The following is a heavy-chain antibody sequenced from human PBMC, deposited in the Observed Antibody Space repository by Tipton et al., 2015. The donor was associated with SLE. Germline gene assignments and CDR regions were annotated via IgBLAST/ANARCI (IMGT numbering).Heavy chain of an antibody. CDR3: ARSLDAAALFDY. CDR2: IYYSGST. Sequence: TLSLTCTVSGGSISSYFWSWIRQPPGKGLEWIGYIYYSGSTNYGPSLKSRLTIPIDMSKNQFSLKLTSVTAADTAVYYCARSLDAAALFDYWGQGALVTVSS. V-gene: IGHV4-59*08. CDR1: GGSISSYF. D-gene: IGHD2-2*01. J-gene: IGHJ4*02.